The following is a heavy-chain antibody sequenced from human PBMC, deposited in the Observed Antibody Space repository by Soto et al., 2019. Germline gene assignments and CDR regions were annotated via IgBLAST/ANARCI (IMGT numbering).Heavy chain of an antibody. CDR1: GYAFRNYG. V-gene: IGHV1-18*01. D-gene: IGHD2-2*01. J-gene: IGHJ4*02. CDR3: ARDIAFPSTH. CDR2: INNYNGHI. Sequence: QGQLVQSGAEVKKPGASVKVSCKASGYAFRNYGISWMRQAPGQGLEWMGWINNYNGHINLTQKFQGRITVTADTSTTTVYIEQYYVKSDHTAFYYCARDIAFPSTHGGQGTLFLV.